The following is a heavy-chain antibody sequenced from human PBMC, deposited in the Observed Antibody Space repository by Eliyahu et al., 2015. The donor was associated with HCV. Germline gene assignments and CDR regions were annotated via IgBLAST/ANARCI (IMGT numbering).Heavy chain of an antibody. Sequence: QVQLQQWGAGLLKPSETLSLTCSVYNESFSGYYGSWIRQPPGKGLEWRGETNHSGSTXYNPSLKSRVTISVDTSKXQFSLRXSXVXAADTAVYXCARRAGTTDWSFDYWGQGTLATVSS. J-gene: IGHJ4*02. CDR1: NESFSGYY. D-gene: IGHD3-9*01. V-gene: IGHV4-34*01. CDR2: TNHSGST. CDR3: ARRAGTTDWSFDY.